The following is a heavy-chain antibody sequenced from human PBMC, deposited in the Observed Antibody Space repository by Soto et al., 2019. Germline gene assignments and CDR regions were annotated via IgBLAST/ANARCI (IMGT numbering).Heavy chain of an antibody. Sequence: PGGSLRLSCAASGFTFSNAWMSCVRQAPGKGLEWVGRIKSKTDGGTTDYAAPVKGRFTISRDDSKNTLYLQMNSLKTEDTAVYYCTTDSRVTMVRGVIIIAEYWGQGTLVTVS. V-gene: IGHV3-15*01. D-gene: IGHD3-10*01. CDR3: TTDSRVTMVRGVIIIAEY. CDR2: IKSKTDGGTT. CDR1: GFTFSNAW. J-gene: IGHJ4*02.